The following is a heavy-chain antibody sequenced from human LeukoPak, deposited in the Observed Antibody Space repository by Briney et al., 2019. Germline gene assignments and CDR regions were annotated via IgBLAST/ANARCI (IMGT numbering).Heavy chain of an antibody. D-gene: IGHD3-3*01. J-gene: IGHJ4*02. CDR2: IYHSGNT. CDR1: GGSISSGDYY. V-gene: IGHV4-30-4*08. Sequence: SEALSLTCTVSGGSISSGDYYWSWIRQPPGKGLEWIGYIYHSGNTYYNPSLKSRLTISVDAPRNQFSLKLMSVTAADTAVYYCARGGTRITIVGVVINDFDYWGQGTLVTVSS. CDR3: ARGGTRITIVGVVINDFDY.